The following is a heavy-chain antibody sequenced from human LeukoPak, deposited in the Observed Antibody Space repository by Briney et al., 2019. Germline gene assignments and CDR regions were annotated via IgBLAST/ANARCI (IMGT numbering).Heavy chain of an antibody. D-gene: IGHD3-3*01. J-gene: IGHJ4*02. Sequence: GGSLRLSCVASGFTFSIYTMSWVRQAPGKGLEWVANIKQDGSEKYYVDSVKGRFTISRDNAKNSLYLQMNSLRAEDTAVYYCARDRNDFWSGYYDYWGQGTLVTVSS. V-gene: IGHV3-7*01. CDR3: ARDRNDFWSGYYDY. CDR2: IKQDGSEK. CDR1: GFTFSIYT.